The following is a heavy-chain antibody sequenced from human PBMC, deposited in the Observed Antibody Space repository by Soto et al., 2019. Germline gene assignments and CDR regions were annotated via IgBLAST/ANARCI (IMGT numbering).Heavy chain of an antibody. J-gene: IGHJ4*02. CDR2: ISASASGT. Sequence: PGGSLRLSCAASGFAFSNYAMSWVRQAPGEGLQWVSSISASASGTYYADSVKGRFTISRDNFKNMVYLQMNSLRAEDTAVYYCAKRKNLEGYYFDYWGQGTLVTVSS. V-gene: IGHV3-23*01. CDR3: AKRKNLEGYYFDY. CDR1: GFAFSNYA.